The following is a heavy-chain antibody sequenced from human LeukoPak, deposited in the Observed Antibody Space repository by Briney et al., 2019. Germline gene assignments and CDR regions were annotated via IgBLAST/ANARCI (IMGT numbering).Heavy chain of an antibody. CDR1: GGSISSSSYY. CDR2: IYYSGST. V-gene: IGHV4-39*01. CDR3: ARLGDYADFDN. J-gene: IGHJ4*02. Sequence: SETLSLTCTVSGGSISSSSYYWGWLRQPPGKGLEWIGSIYYSGSTYYNSSLKSRVTISVDTSKNQFSLKLSSVTAADTAVYYCARLGDYADFDNGGQGTLVTVSS. D-gene: IGHD4-17*01.